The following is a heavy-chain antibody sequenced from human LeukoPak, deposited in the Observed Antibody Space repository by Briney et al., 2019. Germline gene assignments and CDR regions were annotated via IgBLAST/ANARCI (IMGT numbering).Heavy chain of an antibody. CDR2: ISSGSIV. Sequence: TGGSLRLSCSTSGFTFTTYSMNWVRQAPGKGLEWVSYISSGSIVYYADSVKGRFTISRDNAKNSLYLQMSSLRDEDTAVYYCAKDGPVAGTEQNWFDPWGQGTLVTVSS. J-gene: IGHJ5*02. CDR1: GFTFTTYS. D-gene: IGHD6-19*01. CDR3: AKDGPVAGTEQNWFDP. V-gene: IGHV3-48*02.